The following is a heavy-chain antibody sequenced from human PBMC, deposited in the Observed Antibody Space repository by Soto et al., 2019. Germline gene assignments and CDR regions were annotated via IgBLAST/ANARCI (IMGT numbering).Heavy chain of an antibody. J-gene: IGHJ5*02. CDR3: PRKDKSGYLNWFDP. CDR2: IFPSDSDT. Sequence: PGESLKISCRTSGYRFTSYWIAWVRQMPGKGLEWMGIIFPSDSDTRYSPSFQGQVTISADRSTSTVFLQWASLKASDTAVYFCPRKDKSGYLNWFDPWGQGTLVTVSS. V-gene: IGHV5-51*01. D-gene: IGHD3-22*01. CDR1: GYRFTSYW.